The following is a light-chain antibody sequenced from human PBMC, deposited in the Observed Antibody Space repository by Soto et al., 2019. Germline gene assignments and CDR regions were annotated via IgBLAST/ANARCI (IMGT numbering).Light chain of an antibody. CDR2: EVT. CDR1: SSDVGGNNY. Sequence: QSALTQPPSVSGYPGQSVAISCTGTSSDVGGNNYVSWYQQHPGKAPKLMVYEVTKRPSGVPDRFSGSKSGNTASLTVSGLQAEDEADYYCSSYAGSNNVIFGGGTKLTVL. CDR3: SSYAGSNNVI. J-gene: IGLJ2*01. V-gene: IGLV2-8*01.